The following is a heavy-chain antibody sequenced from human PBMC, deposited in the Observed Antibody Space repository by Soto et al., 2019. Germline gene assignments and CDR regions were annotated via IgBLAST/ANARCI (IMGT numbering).Heavy chain of an antibody. V-gene: IGHV3-30-3*01. CDR1: GFTFSSYA. J-gene: IGHJ3*02. D-gene: IGHD2-21*02. CDR2: ISYDGSNK. Sequence: PGGSLRLSCAASGFTFSSYAMHWVRQAPGKGLEWVAVISYDGSNKYYADSVKGRFTISRDNSKNTLYLQMNSLRAEDTAVYYCARDERSVVTAIPLTHAFDIWGQGTMVTVSS. CDR3: ARDERSVVTAIPLTHAFDI.